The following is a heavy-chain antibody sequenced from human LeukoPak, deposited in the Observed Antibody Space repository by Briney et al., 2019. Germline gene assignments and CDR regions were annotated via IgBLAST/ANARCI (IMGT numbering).Heavy chain of an antibody. D-gene: IGHD6-13*01. CDR1: GYTFTSYG. J-gene: IGHJ4*02. Sequence: ASVKVSCKASGYTFTSYGISWVRQAPGQGLEWMGWISAYNGNTNYAQKLQGRGTMTTDTSTSTAYMELRSLRSDDTAVYYCARVPVPSPPAGIGGYYFDYWGQGTLVTVSS. CDR3: ARVPVPSPPAGIGGYYFDY. V-gene: IGHV1-18*01. CDR2: ISAYNGNT.